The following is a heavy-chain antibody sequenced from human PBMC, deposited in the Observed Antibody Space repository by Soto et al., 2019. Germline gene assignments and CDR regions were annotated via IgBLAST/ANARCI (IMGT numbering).Heavy chain of an antibody. V-gene: IGHV3-23*01. J-gene: IGHJ5*02. D-gene: IGHD2-21*01. CDR2: TSNNGNT. CDR3: AKDLRPGLIVPTKSGFDP. Sequence: PGGFLRLSCEASGFPFNTYAMTWFRQVPGMGLEWVSTTSNNGNTDFAESVRGRFTVSRDNSKNILYLQMTNLRVEDAAIYFCAKDLRPGLIVPTKSGFDPWGQGTLVTVSS. CDR1: GFPFNTYA.